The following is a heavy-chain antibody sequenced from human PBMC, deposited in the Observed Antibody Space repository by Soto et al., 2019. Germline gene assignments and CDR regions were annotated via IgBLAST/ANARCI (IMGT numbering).Heavy chain of an antibody. CDR2: IYYSGST. J-gene: IGHJ6*03. V-gene: IGHV4-59*08. Sequence: SETLSLTCTVSGGSISSYYWSWIRQTPGKGLEWIGYIYYSGSTNYNPSLKSRITMSIDTSKSQFSLKLSSVTAADTAIYYCARHVGGYYCSIDVWGKGTTVTVSS. D-gene: IGHD2-15*01. CDR1: GGSISSYY. CDR3: ARHVGGYYCSIDV.